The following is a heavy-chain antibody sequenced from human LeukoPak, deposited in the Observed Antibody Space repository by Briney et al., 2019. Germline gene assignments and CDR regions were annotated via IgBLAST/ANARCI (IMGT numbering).Heavy chain of an antibody. CDR1: GFSISSHW. D-gene: IGHD4-17*01. J-gene: IGHJ4*02. CDR2: IKPDGSET. CDR3: AKDFTPYGDYVWDYFDY. Sequence: QAGGSLRLSCAASGFSISSHWMYWVRQAPGKGLEWVANIKPDGSETFYVDSVKGRFTVSRDNAKNSLFLQMNSLRAEDTAVYYCAKDFTPYGDYVWDYFDYWGQGTLVTVSS. V-gene: IGHV3-7*01.